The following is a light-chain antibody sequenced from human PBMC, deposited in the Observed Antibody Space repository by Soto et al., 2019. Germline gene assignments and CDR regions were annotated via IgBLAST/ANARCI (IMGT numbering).Light chain of an antibody. V-gene: IGKV1-5*03. CDR1: QPISSW. CDR3: QHYNSYSEA. CDR2: KAS. J-gene: IGKJ1*01. Sequence: DIPMTQSPSTLSGSVGDRVTITCRASQPISSWLAWYQQKPEKAPKLLIYKASTLKSGVPSRFSGSGSGTDFTLTITSLQPDDFPTYYCQHYNSYSEAFGQGTKVELK.